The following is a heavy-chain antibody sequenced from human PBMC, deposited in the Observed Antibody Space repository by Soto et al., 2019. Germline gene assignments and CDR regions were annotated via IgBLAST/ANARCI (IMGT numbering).Heavy chain of an antibody. CDR3: ARHAGTVTREYYGMDV. D-gene: IGHD4-17*01. CDR1: GYSFTSYW. J-gene: IGHJ6*02. CDR2: IYPGDSDT. V-gene: IGHV5-51*01. Sequence: GESLKISCKGSGYSFTSYWIGWVRQMPGKGLEWMGIIYPGDSDTRYSPSFQGQVTISADKSISTAYLQWSGLKASDTAMYYCARHAGTVTREYYGMDVWGQGTTVTVSS.